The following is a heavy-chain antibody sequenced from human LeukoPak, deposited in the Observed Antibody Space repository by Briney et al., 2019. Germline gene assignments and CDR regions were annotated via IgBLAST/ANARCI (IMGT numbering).Heavy chain of an antibody. CDR3: AKGSITTIVVALNWFDP. CDR2: IYHSGNT. J-gene: IGHJ5*02. CDR1: GYSISSGYY. V-gene: IGHV4-38-2*02. Sequence: PSETLSLTCTVSGYSISSGYYWGWIRQPPGKGLEWIGSIYHSGNTYYNASLKSRVTISVDTSRNQFSLKLNSVTAADTAVYYCAKGSITTIVVALNWFDPWGQGTLVTVSS. D-gene: IGHD3-22*01.